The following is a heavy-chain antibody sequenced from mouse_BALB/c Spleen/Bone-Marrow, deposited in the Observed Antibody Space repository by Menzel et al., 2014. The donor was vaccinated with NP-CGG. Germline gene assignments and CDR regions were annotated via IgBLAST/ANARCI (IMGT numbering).Heavy chain of an antibody. CDR2: IYPGDGDT. Sequence: VQLQESGPELVKPGASVKISCNASGYAFSSSWMNWVKQRPGQGLEWIGRIYPGDGDTNYNGKFKGKATLTADKSSSTAYMRLSSLASVDSAVYFCARGGLGLDYWGQGTTPTVYS. CDR3: ARGGLGLDY. V-gene: IGHV1-82*01. J-gene: IGHJ2*01. D-gene: IGHD3-3*01. CDR1: GYAFSSSW.